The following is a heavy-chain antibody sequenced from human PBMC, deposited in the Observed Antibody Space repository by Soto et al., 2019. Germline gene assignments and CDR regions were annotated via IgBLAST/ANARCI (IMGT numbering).Heavy chain of an antibody. V-gene: IGHV4-39*01. CDR3: ARHGGDCSGGSCYSFDWFDP. J-gene: IGHJ5*02. D-gene: IGHD2-15*01. CDR1: GGSISSSSYY. Sequence: SETLSLTCTVSGGSISSSSYYWGWIRQPPGKGLEWIGSIYYSGSTYYNPSLKSRVTISVDTSKNQFSLKLSSVTAADTAVYYCARHGGDCSGGSCYSFDWFDPWGQGTLVTVSS. CDR2: IYYSGST.